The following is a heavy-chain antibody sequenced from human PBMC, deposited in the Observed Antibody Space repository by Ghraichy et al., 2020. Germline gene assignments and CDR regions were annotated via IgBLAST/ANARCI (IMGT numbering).Heavy chain of an antibody. CDR3: ARDIAAAGLYFDY. V-gene: IGHV4-59*12. D-gene: IGHD6-13*01. CDR2: IYSRGIT. CDR1: GGSISTFY. Sequence: SETLSLTCTVSGGSISTFYWGWIRQPPGKGLEWIGYIYSRGITEYNPSLKSLVTISVDTSKNQFSLKLTSATAADTAVYYSARDIAAAGLYFDYWGQGTLVTVSS. J-gene: IGHJ4*02.